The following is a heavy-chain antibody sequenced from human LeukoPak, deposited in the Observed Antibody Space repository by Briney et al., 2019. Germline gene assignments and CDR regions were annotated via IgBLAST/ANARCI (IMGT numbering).Heavy chain of an antibody. D-gene: IGHD3-10*01. V-gene: IGHV3-30*18. CDR3: AKLRGQLLWFGDPLLYYGMDV. Sequence: GGSLRLSCAASGFTFSSYGMHWVRQAPGKGLEWVAVISYDGSNKYYADSVKGRFTISRDNSKNTLYLQMNSLRAEDTAGYYCAKLRGQLLWFGDPLLYYGMDVWGKGTTVTVSS. CDR1: GFTFSSYG. J-gene: IGHJ6*04. CDR2: ISYDGSNK.